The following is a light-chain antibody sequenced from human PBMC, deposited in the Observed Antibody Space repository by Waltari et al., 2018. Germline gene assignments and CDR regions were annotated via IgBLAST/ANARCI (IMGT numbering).Light chain of an antibody. V-gene: IGLV2-8*01. CDR2: EVS. CDR3: SSFAGNYNIV. CDR1: RSDIGGYNY. J-gene: IGLJ2*01. Sequence: QFALTQPPSASGSPGQSVTISCTGTRSDIGGYNYVSWYQQHPGKAPKLLIYEVSARPSGVPDRFSGSKSGSTASLTVSGLQVEDEADYYCSSFAGNYNIVFGGGTRLTVL.